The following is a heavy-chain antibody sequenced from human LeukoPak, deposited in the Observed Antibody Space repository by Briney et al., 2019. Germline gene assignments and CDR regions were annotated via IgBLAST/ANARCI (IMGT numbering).Heavy chain of an antibody. V-gene: IGHV4-34*01. Sequence: SETLSLTCAVYGGSFSGYYWSWIRQPPGKGLEWIGEINHSGSTNYNPSLKSRVTISVDTSKNQFSLKLSSVTAADTAVYYCARGPQGWSAYYFDYWAREPWSPSPQ. CDR1: GGSFSGYY. CDR2: INHSGST. CDR3: ARGPQGWSAYYFDY. J-gene: IGHJ4*02. D-gene: IGHD6-19*01.